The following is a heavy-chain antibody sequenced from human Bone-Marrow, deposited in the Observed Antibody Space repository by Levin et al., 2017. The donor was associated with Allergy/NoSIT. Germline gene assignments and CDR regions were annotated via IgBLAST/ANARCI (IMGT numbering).Heavy chain of an antibody. CDR1: GYTFTSYG. J-gene: IGHJ5*02. D-gene: IGHD6-6*01. Sequence: NPGESLKISCKASGYTFTSYGISWVRQAPGQGLEWMGWISAYNGNTNYAQKLQGRVTMTTDTSTSTAYMELRSLRSDDTAVYYCARAYIAARPGPVCWFDPWGQGTLVTVSS. V-gene: IGHV1-18*01. CDR3: ARAYIAARPGPVCWFDP. CDR2: ISAYNGNT.